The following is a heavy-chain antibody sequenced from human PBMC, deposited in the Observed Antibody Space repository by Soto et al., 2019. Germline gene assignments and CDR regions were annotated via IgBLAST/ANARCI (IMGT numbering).Heavy chain of an antibody. J-gene: IGHJ4*02. CDR2: ISGSGDNT. Sequence: GSLRLSCAASGFTFSSYAMSWVRQAPGKGLQWVSTISGSGDNTYYADSVKGRFTISRDISKETLRLQMNSLRAEDTAVYYCAKDGSAVGERFDFWGQGTLVTVSS. CDR1: GFTFSSYA. D-gene: IGHD3-16*01. V-gene: IGHV3-23*01. CDR3: AKDGSAVGERFDF.